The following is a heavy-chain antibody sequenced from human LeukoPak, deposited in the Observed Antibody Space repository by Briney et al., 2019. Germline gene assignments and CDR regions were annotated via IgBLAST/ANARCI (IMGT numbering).Heavy chain of an antibody. D-gene: IGHD1-26*01. CDR2: IYSGGST. J-gene: IGHJ6*02. Sequence: GGSLRLSCAASGFTVSSNYMSWVRQAPGKGLEWVSIIYSGGSTNYADSVKGRFTISRDNSKNTLYLQMNSLRAEDTAVYYCARYRGSYYYGMDVWGQGTTVTVSS. V-gene: IGHV3-53*01. CDR1: GFTVSSNY. CDR3: ARYRGSYYYGMDV.